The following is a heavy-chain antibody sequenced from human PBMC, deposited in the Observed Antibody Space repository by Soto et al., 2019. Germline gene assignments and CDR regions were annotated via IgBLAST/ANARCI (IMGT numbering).Heavy chain of an antibody. CDR3: ARDGAGRGYYYYGMDV. Sequence: SETLSLTCTDTGGSISSYYWSWIRQPAGKGLEWIGRIYTSGSTTYNPSLKSLVTMSVDTSKNQFSLKLSSVTAADTAVYYCARDGAGRGYYYYGMDVWGQVPTVTV. D-gene: IGHD6-19*01. J-gene: IGHJ6*02. CDR1: GGSISSYY. V-gene: IGHV4-4*07. CDR2: IYTSGST.